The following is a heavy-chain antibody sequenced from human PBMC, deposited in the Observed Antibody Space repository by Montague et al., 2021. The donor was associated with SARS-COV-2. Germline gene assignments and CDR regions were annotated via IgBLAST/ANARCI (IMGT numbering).Heavy chain of an antibody. CDR3: AGAERYFGPLDP. D-gene: IGHD3-9*01. J-gene: IGHJ5*02. CDR1: GGRAY. Sequence: SETLSLTCAVSGGRAYWKWIRRPPGKGLEWIGNVYYKGGPTYSPSLRDRVTISLDSPNQVSLRLNYVTAADSAVYYCAGAERYFGPLDPWGLGITVIVSS. V-gene: IGHV4-59*01. CDR2: VYYKGGP.